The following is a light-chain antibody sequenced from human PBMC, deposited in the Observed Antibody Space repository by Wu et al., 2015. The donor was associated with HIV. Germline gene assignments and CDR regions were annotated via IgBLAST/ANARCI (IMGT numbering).Light chain of an antibody. J-gene: IGKJ2*03. V-gene: IGKV3-20*01. CDR1: QSVSSSY. CDR3: QQYGSSPRYS. Sequence: EIVLTQSPGTLPLSPGERATLSCRASQSVSSSYLAWYQQKPGQAPRLLIYGASSRATGISDRFSGSGSGTDFTLTISRLEPEDFAVYYCQQYGSSPRYSFGQGTKLEIK. CDR2: GAS.